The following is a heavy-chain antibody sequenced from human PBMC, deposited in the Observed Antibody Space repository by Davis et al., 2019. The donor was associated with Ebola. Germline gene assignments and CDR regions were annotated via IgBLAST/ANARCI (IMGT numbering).Heavy chain of an antibody. Sequence: GSLRLSCAASGFTFSSYGMHWVRQAPGKGLEWVAVISYDGSNKYYADSVKGRFTISRDNSKNTLYLQMNSLRAEDTAVYYCAKGSYQLLWGDAFDYWGQGTLVTVSS. J-gene: IGHJ4*02. D-gene: IGHD2-2*01. V-gene: IGHV3-30*18. CDR1: GFTFSSYG. CDR3: AKGSYQLLWGDAFDY. CDR2: ISYDGSNK.